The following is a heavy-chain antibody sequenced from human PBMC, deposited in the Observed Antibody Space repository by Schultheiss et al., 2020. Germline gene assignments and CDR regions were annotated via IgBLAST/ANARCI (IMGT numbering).Heavy chain of an antibody. V-gene: IGHV4-39*01. J-gene: IGHJ4*02. D-gene: IGHD3-22*01. Sequence: SETLSLTCTVSGGSISSSSYYWGWIRQPPGKGLEWIGSIYYSGSTYYNPSLKSRVTISVDTSKNQFSLKLSSVTAADTAVYYCARGYYYDSSDPLYYFDYWGQGTLVTVSS. CDR2: IYYSGST. CDR1: GGSISSSSYY. CDR3: ARGYYYDSSDPLYYFDY.